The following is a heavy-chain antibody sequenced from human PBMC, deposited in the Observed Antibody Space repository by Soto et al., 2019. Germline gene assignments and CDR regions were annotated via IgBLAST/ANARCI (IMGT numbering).Heavy chain of an antibody. J-gene: IGHJ3*02. D-gene: IGHD3-10*01. V-gene: IGHV4-4*02. Sequence: SETLSLTCAVSGGPISSSNWWSWVRQPPGKGLEWIGEIYHSGSTNCNPSLKSRVTISVDKSKNQFSLKLSSVTAADTAVYYCARYPMGPTDAFDIWGQGTMVTVSS. CDR1: GGPISSSNW. CDR2: IYHSGST. CDR3: ARYPMGPTDAFDI.